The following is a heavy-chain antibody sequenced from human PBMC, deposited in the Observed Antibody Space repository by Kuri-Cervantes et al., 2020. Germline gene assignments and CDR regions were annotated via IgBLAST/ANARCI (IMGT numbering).Heavy chain of an antibody. D-gene: IGHD3-3*01. Sequence: SETLSLTCTVSGGSISSSASYWGWIRQPPGKGLEWIGTLYYSGSTYYNPSLKSRIIISADTPKNQFSLSLSSVTAADTAVYYCARLGGADYDFWSGYLYYFDYWGRGTLVTVSS. J-gene: IGHJ4*02. CDR2: LYYSGST. CDR3: ARLGGADYDFWSGYLYYFDY. CDR1: GGSISSSASY. V-gene: IGHV4-39*01.